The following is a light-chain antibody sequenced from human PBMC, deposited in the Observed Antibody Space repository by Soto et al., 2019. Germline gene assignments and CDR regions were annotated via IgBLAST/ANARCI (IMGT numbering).Light chain of an antibody. V-gene: IGKV1-39*01. CDR1: QTISNY. CDR2: GSS. J-gene: IGKJ3*01. Sequence: DIPMTQSPASLAASLGDRITISSRASQTISNYLNWYHQKPGEAPNILIYGSSTLQSGVPSTFSGSGSGTEFTLSISSLQPEDFGTYYCQQSYNVPFTFGPGTKVDVK. CDR3: QQSYNVPFT.